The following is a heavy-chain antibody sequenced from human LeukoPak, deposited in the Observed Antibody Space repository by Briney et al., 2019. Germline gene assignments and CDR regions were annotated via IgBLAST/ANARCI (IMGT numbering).Heavy chain of an antibody. J-gene: IGHJ4*02. CDR2: IYTTGKT. CDR3: ARHGYTASHYFLDF. CDR1: SGSINSYS. V-gene: IGHV4-4*07. Sequence: SETLSLTCTVSSGSINSYSWGWFRHPAGRGLEWIGRIYTTGKTDYNPSLKSRLTMSVDTSKRQFSLNLTSVTAADTAIYFCARHGYTASHYFLDFWSQGTLVTVSS. D-gene: IGHD3-16*01.